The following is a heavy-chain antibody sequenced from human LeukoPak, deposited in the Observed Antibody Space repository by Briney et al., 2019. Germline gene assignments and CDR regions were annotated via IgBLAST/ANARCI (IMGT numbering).Heavy chain of an antibody. J-gene: IGHJ4*02. CDR3: TWLPH. D-gene: IGHD3-10*01. V-gene: IGHV3-15*01. CDR1: GFMFLNAW. Sequence: GGSLRLSCAASGFMFLNAWMSGVRPAPGKGLEWVGRIKSKTDGGTTEYAASVKGRFTISRDDSKNTLYLQMNSLKTEDTGVYYCTWLPHWGQGILVTVSS. CDR2: IKSKTDGGTT.